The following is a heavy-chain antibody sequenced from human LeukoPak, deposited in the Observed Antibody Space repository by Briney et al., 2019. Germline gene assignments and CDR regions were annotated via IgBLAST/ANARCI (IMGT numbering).Heavy chain of an antibody. CDR2: IHKSAIT. CDR3: ARSLRVRGVPDYMDV. CDR1: GFTFSSYG. J-gene: IGHJ6*03. Sequence: GGSLRLSCAASGFTFSSYGMHWVRQAPGKGLEWVSVIHKSAITYYADTVKGRFTISRDNSKNTLYLQMNSLRAEDTAVYYCARSLRVRGVPDYMDVWGKGTTVTISS. V-gene: IGHV3-53*01. D-gene: IGHD3-10*01.